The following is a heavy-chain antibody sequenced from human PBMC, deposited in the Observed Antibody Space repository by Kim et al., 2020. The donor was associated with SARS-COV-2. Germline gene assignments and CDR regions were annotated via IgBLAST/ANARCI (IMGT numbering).Heavy chain of an antibody. CDR1: GGSISSYY. CDR2: IYYSGST. CDR3: AAVCQPDDDAFDI. D-gene: IGHD2-2*01. Sequence: SETLSLTCTVSGGSISSYYWSWIRQPPGKGLEWIGYIYYSGSTNYNPSLKSRVTISVDTSKNQFSLKLGSVTAADTAVYYCAAVCQPDDDAFDIWGQGTMVTVSS. J-gene: IGHJ3*02. V-gene: IGHV4-59*13.